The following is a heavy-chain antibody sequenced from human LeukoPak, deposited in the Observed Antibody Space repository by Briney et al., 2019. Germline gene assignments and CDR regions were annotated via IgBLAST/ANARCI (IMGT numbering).Heavy chain of an antibody. CDR3: VGGSSGWGYYYYYMDV. CDR1: GGSISSSSYY. D-gene: IGHD6-19*01. Sequence: PSETLSLTCTVSGGSISSSSYYWGWIRQPPGKGLEWIGSIYYSGSTYYNPSLKSRVTISVDTSKNQFSLKLSSVTAADTAVYYCVGGSSGWGYYYYYMDVWGKGTTVTVSS. V-gene: IGHV4-39*07. CDR2: IYYSGST. J-gene: IGHJ6*03.